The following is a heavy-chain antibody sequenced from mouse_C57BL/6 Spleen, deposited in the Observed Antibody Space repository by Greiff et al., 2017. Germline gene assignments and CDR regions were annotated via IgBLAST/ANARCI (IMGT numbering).Heavy chain of an antibody. CDR3: ARVGDYDGWYFYV. CDR1: GFTFSDYY. Sequence: EVKLMESEGGLVQPGSSMKLSCTASGFTFSDYYMAWVRQVPEKGLEWVANINYDGSSTYYLDSLKSRFIISRDNAKNILYLQMSSLKSEDTATYYCARVGDYDGWYFYVWGTGTTVTVSS. V-gene: IGHV5-16*01. J-gene: IGHJ1*03. CDR2: INYDGSST. D-gene: IGHD2-4*01.